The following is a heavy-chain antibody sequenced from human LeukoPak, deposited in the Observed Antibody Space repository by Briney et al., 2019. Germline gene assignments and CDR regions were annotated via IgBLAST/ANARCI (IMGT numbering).Heavy chain of an antibody. J-gene: IGHJ4*02. Sequence: PGGSLRLSCAASGFTFSTYAMHWVRQAPGKGLEWVSSLSSSGSAVFYADSVKGRFTISRDNAKNSLFVQMNSLRAEDTAVYYCARVRGGNFDFWGQGTLVTVSS. CDR3: ARVRGGNFDF. CDR2: LSSSGSAV. CDR1: GFTFSTYA. V-gene: IGHV3-21*04. D-gene: IGHD3-10*01.